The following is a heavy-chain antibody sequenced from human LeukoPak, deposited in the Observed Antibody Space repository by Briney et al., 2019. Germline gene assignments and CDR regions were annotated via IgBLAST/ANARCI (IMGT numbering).Heavy chain of an antibody. CDR1: GVSITSYY. J-gene: IGHJ6*03. CDR3: ARDTPLYSGSYSYYYYYMDV. V-gene: IGHV4-59*01. Sequence: SETLSLTCSVSGVSITSYYWSWIRQPPGKGLEWIGYIYYIGDTNYNPSLKSRVTISVDTSKNQFSLKLSSVTTADTAVYYCARDTPLYSGSYSYYYYYMDVWGKGTTVTVSS. CDR2: IYYIGDT. D-gene: IGHD1-26*01.